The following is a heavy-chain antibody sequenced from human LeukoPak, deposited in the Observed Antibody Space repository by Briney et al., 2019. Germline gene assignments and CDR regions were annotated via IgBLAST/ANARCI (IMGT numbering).Heavy chain of an antibody. D-gene: IGHD5-12*01. Sequence: GGSLRLSCAASGFTFSSYWMHWVRQAPGKGLEWVSYISSSSSTIYYADSVKGRFTISRDNAKNSLYLQMNSLRDEDTAVYYCARVGRPARSIAGLRSGPFDYWGQGTLVTVSS. J-gene: IGHJ4*02. CDR1: GFTFSSYW. V-gene: IGHV3-48*02. CDR2: ISSSSSTI. CDR3: ARVGRPARSIAGLRSGPFDY.